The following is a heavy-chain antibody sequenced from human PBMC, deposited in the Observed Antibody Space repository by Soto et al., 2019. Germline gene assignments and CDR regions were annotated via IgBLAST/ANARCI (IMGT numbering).Heavy chain of an antibody. CDR2: ISSRSDYT. V-gene: IGHV3-11*06. J-gene: IGHJ4*02. CDR1: GFTFSDYY. Sequence: QVQVVESGGGLVKPGGSLRLSCAASGFTFSDYYMNWIRQAPGKGLEWVSYISSRSDYTKYANSVKGPFNIYRDNAKSSLYLQMNSLRAEDTAVYYCARGGVRGTTSRGQVYNWGQGTLVTVSS. D-gene: IGHD1-7*01. CDR3: ARGGVRGTTSRGQVYN.